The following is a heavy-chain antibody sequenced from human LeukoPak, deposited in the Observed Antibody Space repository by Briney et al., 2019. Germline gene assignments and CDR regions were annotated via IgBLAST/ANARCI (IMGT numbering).Heavy chain of an antibody. CDR3: AKDMTMDNWNYHWFDP. CDR2: ISGSGDNT. Sequence: PGGSLRLSCAASGFTFSSDAMIWVRQAPGKGLDWVSAISGSGDNTFYADSVKGRFTISRDDSKNSLYLQMNSLRTEDTALYYCAKDMTMDNWNYHWFDPWGQGTLVTVSS. CDR1: GFTFSSDA. D-gene: IGHD1-7*01. V-gene: IGHV3-23*01. J-gene: IGHJ5*02.